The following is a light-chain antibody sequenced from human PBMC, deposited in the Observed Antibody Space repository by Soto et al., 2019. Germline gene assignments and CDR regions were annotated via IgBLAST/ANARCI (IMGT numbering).Light chain of an antibody. CDR3: QQYNNSPEYT. CDR1: QSVTSRY. Sequence: EIVLTQSPGTLSLSPGERATLSCKASQSVTSRYLAWYQQKPGQAPRLLIYGASSRATGIPDRFSGSGSGTDFTLTISRLEPEDFAVYFCQQYNNSPEYTFGQGTKLKIK. V-gene: IGKV3-20*01. J-gene: IGKJ2*01. CDR2: GAS.